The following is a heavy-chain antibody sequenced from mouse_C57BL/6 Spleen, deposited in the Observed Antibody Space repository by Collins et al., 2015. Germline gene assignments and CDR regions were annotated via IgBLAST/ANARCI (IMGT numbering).Heavy chain of an antibody. CDR3: ARGDYGSSYGAY. CDR2: INPNNGGT. Sequence: EVQLQQSGPELVKPGASVKMSCKASGYTFTDYNMHWVKQSHGKSLEWIGYINPNNGGTSYNQKFKGKATLTVNKSSSTAYMELRSLTSEDSAVYYCARGDYGSSYGAYWGQGTLVTVSA. J-gene: IGHJ3*01. V-gene: IGHV1-22*01. CDR1: GYTFTDYN. D-gene: IGHD1-1*01.